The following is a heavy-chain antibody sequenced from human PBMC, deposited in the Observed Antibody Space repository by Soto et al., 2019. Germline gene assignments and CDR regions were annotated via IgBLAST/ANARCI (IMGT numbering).Heavy chain of an antibody. Sequence: ASVKVSCKASGYNFTSHGISWVRQAPGQGLEWMGWISVYNGNTNYAQKLQGRVTMTTDTSTSTVYMELRSLRSDDTAVYYCARDRGYNWNYGWFDPWGQGTLVTVSS. J-gene: IGHJ5*02. CDR2: ISVYNGNT. CDR1: GYNFTSHG. D-gene: IGHD1-7*01. V-gene: IGHV1-18*01. CDR3: ARDRGYNWNYGWFDP.